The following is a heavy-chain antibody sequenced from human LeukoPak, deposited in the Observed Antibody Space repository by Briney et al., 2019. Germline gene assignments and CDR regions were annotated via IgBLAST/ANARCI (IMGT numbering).Heavy chain of an antibody. CDR3: ARAVEYFDY. V-gene: IGHV4-38-2*02. Sequence: SETLSLTCTVSGYSISSGYYWGWIRQPPGKGLEWIGSIYHSGSTYYNPSLKSRVTISVDTSKNQFSLKLSSVTAADTAVYYCARAVEYFDYWGQGTLVTVSS. CDR2: IYHSGST. CDR1: GYSISSGYY. J-gene: IGHJ4*02.